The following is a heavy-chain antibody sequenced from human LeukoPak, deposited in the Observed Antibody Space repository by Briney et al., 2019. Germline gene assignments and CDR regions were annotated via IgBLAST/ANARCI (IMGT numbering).Heavy chain of an antibody. J-gene: IGHJ4*02. D-gene: IGHD3-10*01. CDR1: GGSITGFY. CDR3: ARHVSGIFGSRGDFDS. Sequence: SEPLSLTCSVSGGSITGFYWSWIRQPPGQGLERIGYIHSNGGTNYNPSLKSRLTMSVDTSKNQFSLNLNSVTAADTAVYYCARHVSGIFGSRGDFDSWGQGTLVTVSS. CDR2: IHSNGGT. V-gene: IGHV4-59*08.